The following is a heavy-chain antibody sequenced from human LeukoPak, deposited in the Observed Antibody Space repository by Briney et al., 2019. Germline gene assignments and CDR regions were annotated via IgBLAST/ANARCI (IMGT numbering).Heavy chain of an antibody. V-gene: IGHV4-34*01. CDR2: INHSGST. Sequence: SETLHLTCAVYGGSFSGYYWSWIRQPPGKGLEWIGEINHSGSTNYNPSLKSRVTISVDTSKTHFSLKLNSVTAADTAVYYCARLPTHWGQGILVTVAS. J-gene: IGHJ4*02. CDR3: ARLPTH. D-gene: IGHD4-17*01. CDR1: GGSFSGYY.